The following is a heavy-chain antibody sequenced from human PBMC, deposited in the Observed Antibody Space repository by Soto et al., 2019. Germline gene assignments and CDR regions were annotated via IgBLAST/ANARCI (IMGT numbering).Heavy chain of an antibody. D-gene: IGHD3-16*01. Sequence: EVQLVESGGGLVQPGGSLRLSCAASGFTFSDHYMDWVRQVPGKGLEWVGRIRDKAHSYTTEYSASVKGRFTISRDDSKTSPNLQMNSLTAEDAAVYYCARPAGTTYDGSYCENWGQGTLVTVSS. CDR1: GFTFSDHY. CDR3: ARPAGTTYDGSYCEN. V-gene: IGHV3-72*01. CDR2: IRDKAHSYTT. J-gene: IGHJ4*02.